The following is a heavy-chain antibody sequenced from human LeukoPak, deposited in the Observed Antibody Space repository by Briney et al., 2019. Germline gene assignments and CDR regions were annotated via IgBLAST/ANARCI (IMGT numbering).Heavy chain of an antibody. V-gene: IGHV3-23*01. CDR2: ISGSGGST. CDR1: GFTFSSYA. Sequence: PGGSLRLSCAASGFTFSSYAMSWVRQAPGKGLEWVSAISGSGGSTYYADSVKGRFTISRDNSKNTLYLQMNSLRAEDTAVYYCAKGAQLRYFDWLQSDYGMDVWGQGTTVTVSS. CDR3: AKGAQLRYFDWLQSDYGMDV. J-gene: IGHJ6*02. D-gene: IGHD3-9*01.